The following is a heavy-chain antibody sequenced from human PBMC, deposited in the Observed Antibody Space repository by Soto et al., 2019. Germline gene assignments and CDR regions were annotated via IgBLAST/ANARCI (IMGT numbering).Heavy chain of an antibody. D-gene: IGHD5-12*01. CDR2: INHSGST. CDR3: AAGGGLPRYY. J-gene: IGHJ4*02. Sequence: SETLSLTCAVYGGSFSGYYWTWIRQPPGTGLEWIGEINHSGSTNYNPSLKSRVTITVDRSKNQFSLKLSSVTAADTAVYYCAAGGGLPRYYWGQGTLVTVSS. V-gene: IGHV4-34*01. CDR1: GGSFSGYY.